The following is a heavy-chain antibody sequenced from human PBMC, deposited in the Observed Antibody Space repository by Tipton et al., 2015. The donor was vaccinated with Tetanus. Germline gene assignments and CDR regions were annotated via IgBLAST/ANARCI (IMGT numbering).Heavy chain of an antibody. J-gene: IGHJ5*02. CDR2: ISVRGSHT. D-gene: IGHD3-3*01. Sequence: SLRLSCAASGFTFSNYAMAWVRQAPGKGLGWVSGISVRGSHTYYADPVKGRFSISRDNSKNTVYLQMNSLRDEDTAVYYCAKDPASRVLFDPWGQGTLVSVSS. CDR1: GFTFSNYA. CDR3: AKDPASRVLFDP. V-gene: IGHV3-23*01.